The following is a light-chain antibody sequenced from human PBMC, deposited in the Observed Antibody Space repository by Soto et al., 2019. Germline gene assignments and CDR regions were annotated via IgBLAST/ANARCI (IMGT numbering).Light chain of an antibody. Sequence: EIVLTQSPGTLSLSPGERATLSCRASQSISSSSLAWYQQKPGQAPRLLIYGASSRATGIPARFGGSGSGTDFTLTSSRLEHEDSAVYSCQQYGGSPLTFGGGTKVEIK. CDR1: QSISSSS. V-gene: IGKV3-20*01. CDR3: QQYGGSPLT. J-gene: IGKJ4*01. CDR2: GAS.